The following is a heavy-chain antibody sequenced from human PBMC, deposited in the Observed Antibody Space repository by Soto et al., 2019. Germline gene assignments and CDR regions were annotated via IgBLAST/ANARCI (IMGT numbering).Heavy chain of an antibody. CDR2: IYYSGST. CDR1: GGSISSGGYY. J-gene: IGHJ4*02. D-gene: IGHD3-10*01. CDR3: ASSGSYQGSFDY. V-gene: IGHV4-31*03. Sequence: SETLSLTCTVSGGSISSGGYYWSWIRQHPGKGLEWIGYIYYSGSTYYNPSLKSRVTISVDTSKNQFSLKLSSVTAADTAVHYCASSGSYQGSFDYWGQGTLVTVSS.